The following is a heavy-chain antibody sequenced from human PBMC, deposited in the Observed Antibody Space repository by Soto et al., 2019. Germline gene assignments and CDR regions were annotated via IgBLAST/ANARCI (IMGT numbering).Heavy chain of an antibody. V-gene: IGHV4-30-2*01. CDR3: ARLSLYDILTGYYKPPGYYGMDV. D-gene: IGHD3-9*01. CDR2: IYHSGST. J-gene: IGHJ6*02. Sequence: SATLSLTCAVSGGSISSGGYSWSWIRQPPGKGLEWIGYIYHSGSTYYNPSLKSRVTISVDRSKNQFSLKLSSVTAADTAVYYCARLSLYDILTGYYKPPGYYGMDVWGQGTTVTVSS. CDR1: GGSISSGGYS.